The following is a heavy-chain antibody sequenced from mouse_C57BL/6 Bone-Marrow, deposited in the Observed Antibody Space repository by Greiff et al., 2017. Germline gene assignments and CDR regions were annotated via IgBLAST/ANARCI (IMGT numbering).Heavy chain of an antibody. CDR2: INPSTGGT. CDR1: GYSFTGYY. Sequence: VQLQQSGPELVKPGASVKISCKASGYSFTGYYMNWVKQSPEKSLEWIGEINPSTGGTTYNRKFKAKATLTVDKSSSTAYMQLKSLTSEDSAVYYCARKGLGSSSYWYFDVWGTGTTVTVSS. CDR3: ARKGLGSSSYWYFDV. J-gene: IGHJ1*03. V-gene: IGHV1-42*01. D-gene: IGHD1-1*01.